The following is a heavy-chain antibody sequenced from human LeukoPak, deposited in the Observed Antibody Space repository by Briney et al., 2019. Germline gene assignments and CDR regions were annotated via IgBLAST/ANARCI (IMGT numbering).Heavy chain of an antibody. CDR2: ISGSGGTT. D-gene: IGHD3-22*01. J-gene: IGHJ4*02. CDR3: ARERYYYDSTYYYVKYFDY. CDR1: GFIFSRYG. V-gene: IGHV3-23*01. Sequence: PGGSLRLSCAASGFIFSRYGMSWVRQAPGKGLEWVSAISGSGGTTYYADSVKGRFIISRDHSKSTLYLQINRLRAEDTAVYYCARERYYYDSTYYYVKYFDYWGQGTLVTVSS.